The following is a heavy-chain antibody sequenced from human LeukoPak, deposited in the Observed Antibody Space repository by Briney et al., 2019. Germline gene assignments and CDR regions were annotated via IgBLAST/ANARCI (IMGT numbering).Heavy chain of an antibody. CDR1: GGSISSYY. J-gene: IGHJ4*02. V-gene: IGHV4-59*01. CDR3: ARDDGGF. Sequence: PSETLSLTCTVSGGSISSYYWSWIRQPPGKGLEWIGYIYYSGSTNYTPSLKRRVTISVDTSKNQFSLKLSSVTAADTAVYYCARDDGGFWGQGTLVTVSS. D-gene: IGHD3-10*01. CDR2: IYYSGST.